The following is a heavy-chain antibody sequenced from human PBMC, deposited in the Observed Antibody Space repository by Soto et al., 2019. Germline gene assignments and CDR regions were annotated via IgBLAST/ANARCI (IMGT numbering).Heavy chain of an antibody. D-gene: IGHD5-12*01. CDR3: AKDGEDMVATAATCFDY. CDR1: GFTFSSYG. CDR2: IAYEGSKK. Sequence: QVQLVESGGGVVQPGRSLRLSCAASGFTFSSYGMHWVRQAPGKGLEWVAFIAYEGSKKYYGDSVKGRFTISRDNSKNTLYLQMSSLSAADTAVYYCAKDGEDMVATAATCFDYWGQGTVVTVSS. V-gene: IGHV3-30*18. J-gene: IGHJ4*02.